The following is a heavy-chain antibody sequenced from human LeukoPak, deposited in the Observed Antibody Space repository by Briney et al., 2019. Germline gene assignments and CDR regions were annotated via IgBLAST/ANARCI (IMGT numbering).Heavy chain of an antibody. J-gene: IGHJ4*02. D-gene: IGHD6-13*01. V-gene: IGHV4-39*07. CDR3: ARSPAAAGRGGFDS. CDR2: IYSSGST. Sequence: PSETLSLTCRVSGASINSGSNYWGWIRQPPGKTLEWIGSIYSSGSTYYNPSLKSRVIIIIDTPKNHFSLTLSSVTAADTAVYYCARSPAAAGRGGFDSWGQGTLVTVSS. CDR1: GASINSGSNY.